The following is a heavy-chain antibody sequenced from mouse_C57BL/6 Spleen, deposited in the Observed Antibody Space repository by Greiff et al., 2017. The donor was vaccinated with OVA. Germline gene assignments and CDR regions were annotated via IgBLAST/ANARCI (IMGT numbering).Heavy chain of an antibody. CDR3: ANLPTVVARFDY. Sequence: QVHVKQPGTELVKPGASVKLSCKASGYTFTSYWMHWVKQRPGQGLEWIGNINPSNGGTNYNEKFKSKATLTVDKSSSTAYMQLSSLTSEDSAVDYCANLPTVVARFDYWGQGTTLTVSS. D-gene: IGHD1-1*01. CDR2: INPSNGGT. CDR1: GYTFTSYW. J-gene: IGHJ2*01. V-gene: IGHV1-53*01.